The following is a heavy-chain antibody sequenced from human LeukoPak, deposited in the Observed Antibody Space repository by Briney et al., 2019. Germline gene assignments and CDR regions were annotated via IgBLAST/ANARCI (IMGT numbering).Heavy chain of an antibody. V-gene: IGHV1-2*02. Sequence: ASVKVSCKASGYTFTGYYMHWVRQAPGQGLEWMGWINPNSGGTNYAQKFQGRVTMTRDTSISTAYMELSRLRSDDTAVYYCARVGSPHDFWSGYYRFGWFDPWGQGTLVTVSS. J-gene: IGHJ5*02. CDR3: ARVGSPHDFWSGYYRFGWFDP. D-gene: IGHD3-3*01. CDR1: GYTFTGYY. CDR2: INPNSGGT.